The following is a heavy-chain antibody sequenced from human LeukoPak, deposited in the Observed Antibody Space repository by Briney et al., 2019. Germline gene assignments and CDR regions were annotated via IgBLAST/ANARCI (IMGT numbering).Heavy chain of an antibody. D-gene: IGHD6-13*01. CDR1: GFTFSSYA. V-gene: IGHV3-23*01. Sequence: GGSLRLSCAASGFTFSSYAMSWVRQAPGKGLEWASAISGSGGSTYYADSVKGRFTISRDNSKNTLYLQMNSLRAEDTAVYYCAKDGIHYSNLFDYWGQGTLVTVSS. J-gene: IGHJ4*02. CDR2: ISGSGGST. CDR3: AKDGIHYSNLFDY.